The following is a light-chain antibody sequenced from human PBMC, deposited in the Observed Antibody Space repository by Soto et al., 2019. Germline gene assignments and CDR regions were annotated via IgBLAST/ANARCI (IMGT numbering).Light chain of an antibody. CDR3: QQRSNWLT. Sequence: EIVLTQSPATLSLSPGERATLSCRASQSVSSYLAWYQQNPGQAPRLLIYDASNRATGIPARFSGSGSGTDFTLTISSLEPEDFAVYYCQQRSNWLTFGPGTKVDIK. CDR2: DAS. J-gene: IGKJ3*01. CDR1: QSVSSY. V-gene: IGKV3-11*01.